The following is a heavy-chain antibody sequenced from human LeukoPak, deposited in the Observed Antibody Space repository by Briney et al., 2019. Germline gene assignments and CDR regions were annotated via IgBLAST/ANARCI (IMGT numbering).Heavy chain of an antibody. J-gene: IGHJ4*02. Sequence: GGSLRLSCAASGFTFSSYAMHWVRQGPGKGLEWVAYIAHHGSSKYYADSVKGRFTISRDNSKRTLYLQMNNLRADDTAVYYCAKDGSWSCTDWGQGALVTVSS. V-gene: IGHV3-30*02. CDR2: IAHHGSSK. CDR1: GFTFSSYA. CDR3: AKDGSWSCTD. D-gene: IGHD2-8*02.